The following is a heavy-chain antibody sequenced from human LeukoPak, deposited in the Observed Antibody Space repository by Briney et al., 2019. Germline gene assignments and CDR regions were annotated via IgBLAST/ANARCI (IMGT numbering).Heavy chain of an antibody. CDR2: IIPIFGTA. J-gene: IGHJ5*02. CDR3: ARDARHRYCSSNSCYRGWLDP. CDR1: RGTFSSYA. D-gene: IGHD2-2*01. V-gene: IGHV1-69*13. Sequence: GASVKVSCKASRGTFSSYAISWVRQAPGQGLEWMGGIIPIFGTANYAQKFQGRVTITADESTSTAYMELSSLRSEDTAVYYCARDARHRYCSSNSCYRGWLDPWGQGTPVTVSS.